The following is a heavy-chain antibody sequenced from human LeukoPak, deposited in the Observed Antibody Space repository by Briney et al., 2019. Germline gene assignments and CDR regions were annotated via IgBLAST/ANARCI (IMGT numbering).Heavy chain of an antibody. CDR2: INAGNGNT. CDR3: ARARSPSSGYLLRDHNWFDP. J-gene: IGHJ5*02. D-gene: IGHD3-22*01. CDR1: GYTFTSYA. Sequence: GAPVKVSCKASGYTFTSYAMHWVRQAPGQRLEWMGWINAGNGNTKYSQKFQGRVTITRDTSASTAYMELSSLRSEDTAVYYCARARSPSSGYLLRDHNWFDPWGQGTLVTVSS. V-gene: IGHV1-3*01.